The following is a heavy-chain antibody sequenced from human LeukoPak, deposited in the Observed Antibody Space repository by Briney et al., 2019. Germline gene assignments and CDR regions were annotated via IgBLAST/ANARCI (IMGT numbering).Heavy chain of an antibody. V-gene: IGHV1-2*02. CDR1: GYTFTGYC. CDR3: ARISGWHFDY. D-gene: IGHD6-19*01. Sequence: ASVKVSCKSSGYTFTGYCMHWVRQAPGQGLEWMGWMNPNSGDTKYAQKFQGRVTTTRDMSIGTAYLELSRLKSDDAAVYYCARISGWHFDYWGQGTLVTVSS. CDR2: MNPNSGDT. J-gene: IGHJ4*02.